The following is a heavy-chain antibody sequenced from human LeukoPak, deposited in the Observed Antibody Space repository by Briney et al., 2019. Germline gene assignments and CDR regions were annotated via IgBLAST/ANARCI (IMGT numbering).Heavy chain of an antibody. CDR1: GGSLRGYY. CDR2: IYSGGST. CDR3: ARDESDYGYYAF. V-gene: IGHV3-66*01. Sequence: ETLSLTCAVYGGSLRGYYWSWVRQATGKGLEWGSVIYSGGSTYYADSVKGRFTISLDNSKNTLYLQMNSLTAEDTAVYYCARDESDYGYYAFWGRGTLVTVSS. D-gene: IGHD4-17*01. J-gene: IGHJ4*02.